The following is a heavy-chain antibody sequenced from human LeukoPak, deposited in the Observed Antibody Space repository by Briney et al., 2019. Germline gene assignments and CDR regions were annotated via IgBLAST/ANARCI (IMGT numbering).Heavy chain of an antibody. J-gene: IGHJ1*01. CDR1: GYTFTVYY. CDR3: ARDLLYGDYVYFQH. D-gene: IGHD4-17*01. V-gene: IGHV1-2*02. CDR2: INPNTGGT. Sequence: GPSVKVSCKASGYTFTVYYMHWVRQAPGQGLEWMGWINPNTGGTNYAQKFQGRVTMTRDTSISTAYMELSRLRSDDSAVYYCARDLLYGDYVYFQHWGQGTLVTVSS.